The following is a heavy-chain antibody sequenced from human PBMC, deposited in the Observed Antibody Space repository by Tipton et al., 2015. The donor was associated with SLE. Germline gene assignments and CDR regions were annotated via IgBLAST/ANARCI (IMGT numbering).Heavy chain of an antibody. J-gene: IGHJ4*02. V-gene: IGHV3-7*03. CDR3: ARDFWSGYQHY. Sequence: SLRLSCAASGFTFSSYWMSWVRQAPGKGLEWVANIKQDGSEKYYVDSVKGRFTISRDNAKNSLYLQMNSLRAEDTALYYCARDFWSGYQHYWGQGTLVTVSS. D-gene: IGHD3-3*01. CDR1: GFTFSSYW. CDR2: IKQDGSEK.